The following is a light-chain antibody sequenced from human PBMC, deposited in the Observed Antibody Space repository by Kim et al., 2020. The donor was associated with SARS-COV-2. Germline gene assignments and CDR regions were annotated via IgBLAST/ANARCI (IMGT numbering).Light chain of an antibody. V-gene: IGLV1-44*01. CDR1: RSNIGSNA. J-gene: IGLJ2*01. CDR2: SDD. Sequence: QSVLTQSPSASGTPGQRVTISCSGSRSNIGSNAVNWYQQLPGTAPKLLIYSDDHRPSGVPDRFSGSKSGTSASLAISGLQSEDEADYYCAAWDDSLNGVIFGGGTQLTVL. CDR3: AAWDDSLNGVI.